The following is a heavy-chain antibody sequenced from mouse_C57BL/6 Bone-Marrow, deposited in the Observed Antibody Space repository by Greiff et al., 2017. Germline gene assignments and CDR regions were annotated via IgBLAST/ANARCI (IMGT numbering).Heavy chain of an antibody. CDR1: GYSFTGYY. CDR2: INPSTGGT. J-gene: IGHJ2*01. V-gene: IGHV1-42*01. CDR3: ARGYYYGSSYVFDY. Sequence: EVQRVESGPELVKPGASVKISCKASGYSFTGYYMNWVKQSPEKSLEWIGEINPSTGGTTYNQKFKAKATLTVDKSSSTAYMQLKSLTSEDSAVXYCARGYYYGSSYVFDYWGQGTTRTVSS. D-gene: IGHD1-1*01.